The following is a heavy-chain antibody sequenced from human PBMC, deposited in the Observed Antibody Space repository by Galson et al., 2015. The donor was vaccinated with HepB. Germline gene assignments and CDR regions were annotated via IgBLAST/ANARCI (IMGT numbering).Heavy chain of an antibody. Sequence: SETLSLTCTVSGGSISSSSYYWGWIRQPPGKGLEWIGSIYYSGSTYYNPSLKSRVTISVDTSKNQFSLKLSSVTAADTAVYYCAWALVGAYGGAFDIWGQGTMVTVSS. CDR3: AWALVGAYGGAFDI. CDR2: IYYSGST. V-gene: IGHV4-39*01. D-gene: IGHD1-26*01. J-gene: IGHJ3*02. CDR1: GGSISSSSYY.